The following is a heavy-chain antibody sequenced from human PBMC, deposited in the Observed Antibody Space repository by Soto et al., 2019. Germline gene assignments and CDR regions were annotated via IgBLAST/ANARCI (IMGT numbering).Heavy chain of an antibody. V-gene: IGHV3-30-3*01. J-gene: IGHJ5*02. D-gene: IGHD2-15*01. CDR1: GFTFSSYA. CDR2: ISYDGSNK. Sequence: GGSLRLSCAASGFTFSSYAMHWVRQAPGKGLEWVAVISYDGSNKYYADSVKGRFTISRDNSKNTLYLQMNSLRAEDTAVYYCARDVSYCSGGSCYPPSPWFDPWGQGTLVTVSS. CDR3: ARDVSYCSGGSCYPPSPWFDP.